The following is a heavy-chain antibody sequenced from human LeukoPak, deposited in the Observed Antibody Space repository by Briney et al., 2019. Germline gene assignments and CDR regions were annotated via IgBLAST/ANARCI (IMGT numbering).Heavy chain of an antibody. CDR3: ARETAPRYCSSTSCYNYYYYMDV. Sequence: SVKVSCKASGGTFSSYAISWVRQAPGQGLEWMGGIIPIFGTANYAQKFQGRVTITADESTSTAYMELSSLRSEDTAVYYCARETAPRYCSSTSCYNYYYYMDVWGKGTTVTVSS. J-gene: IGHJ6*03. CDR2: IIPIFGTA. D-gene: IGHD2-2*02. V-gene: IGHV1-69*13. CDR1: GGTFSSYA.